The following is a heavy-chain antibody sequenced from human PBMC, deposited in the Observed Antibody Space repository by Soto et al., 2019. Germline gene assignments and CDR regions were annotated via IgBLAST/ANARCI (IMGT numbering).Heavy chain of an antibody. J-gene: IGHJ4*02. CDR3: TLPPRSGDY. CDR2: IRSKANNYAT. Sequence: PGGSLRLSCAASEFTFSGSAIHWVRQASGKGLEWVGRIRSKANNYATAYGASVKGRFTISRDDSKNTAYLQMNSLKTEDTAVYYCTLPPRSGDYWGQGTLVTVSS. V-gene: IGHV3-73*01. CDR1: EFTFSGSA.